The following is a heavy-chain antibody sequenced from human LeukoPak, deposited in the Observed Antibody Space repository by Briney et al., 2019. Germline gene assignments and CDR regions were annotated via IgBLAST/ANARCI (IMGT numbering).Heavy chain of an antibody. CDR1: GVSISSYY. Sequence: PSETLSLTCTVSGVSISSYYWSWIRQPPGRGLEWIGYVYYSGSTNYSPSLKSRVTISVDTSKNQFSLRLSSVTTADTAVYYCARAPTVTDWFDPWGQGTLVTVSS. D-gene: IGHD4-17*01. CDR2: VYYSGST. V-gene: IGHV4-59*12. CDR3: ARAPTVTDWFDP. J-gene: IGHJ5*02.